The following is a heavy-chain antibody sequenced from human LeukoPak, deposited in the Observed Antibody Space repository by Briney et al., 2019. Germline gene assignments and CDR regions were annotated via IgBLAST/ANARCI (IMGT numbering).Heavy chain of an antibody. CDR2: INTDGSST. Sequence: PGGSLRFSCAASGFTFNSYWMHWVRQAPGKGLLWVSRINTDGSSTHHADSVKGRLTISRDNAKNMLYLQMNGLRAEDTAVYYCVVWGEDSSGHRFDHWGQGTLVTVSS. CDR1: GFTFNSYW. J-gene: IGHJ4*02. D-gene: IGHD3-22*01. CDR3: VVWGEDSSGHRFDH. V-gene: IGHV3-74*01.